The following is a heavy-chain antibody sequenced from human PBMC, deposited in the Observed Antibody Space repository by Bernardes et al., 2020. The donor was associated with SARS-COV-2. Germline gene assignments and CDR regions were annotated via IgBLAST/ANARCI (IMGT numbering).Heavy chain of an antibody. J-gene: IGHJ3*01. V-gene: IGHV6-1*01. CDR1: GDSVSSDSGA. CDR3: ARGRTRLDV. CDR2: TYNRSKWYK. D-gene: IGHD4-17*01. Sequence: QTLSLTCAISGDSVSSDSGAWYWIRQSPSRGLEWLGRTYNRSKWYKDYALSVKSRIIINPDTSNNQFSLQLTSVTPEDTAVYYCARGRTRLDVWGQGTVVSVSS.